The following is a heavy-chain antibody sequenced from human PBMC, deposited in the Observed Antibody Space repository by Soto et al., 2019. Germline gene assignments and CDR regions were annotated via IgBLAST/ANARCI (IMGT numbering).Heavy chain of an antibody. D-gene: IGHD2-21*02. CDR2: IYYSGRT. CDR1: GESESRSSYY. Sequence: SRTCMGCGESESRSSYYSCWKSQPPGKGLEWIGSIYYSGRTYYNPSFKSRVTISIDTSKNQFSLKLSSVTATDTAVYYCARQRTTVVTQAYFDHWGQGALVTVSS. J-gene: IGHJ4*02. V-gene: IGHV4-39*01. CDR3: ARQRTTVVTQAYFDH.